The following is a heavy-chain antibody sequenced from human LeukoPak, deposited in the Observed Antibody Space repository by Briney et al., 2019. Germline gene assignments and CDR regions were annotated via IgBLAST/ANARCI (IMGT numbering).Heavy chain of an antibody. CDR1: GFTFSNAW. CDR3: TTLLYDFWSGYYKTYFGY. D-gene: IGHD3-3*01. J-gene: IGHJ4*02. Sequence: GGSLRLSCAASGFTFSNAWMSWVRQAPGKGLEWVGRIKSKTDGGTTDYAAPVKGRFTISRDDSKNTLYLQMNSLKTEDTAVYYCTTLLYDFWSGYYKTYFGYWGQGTLVTVSS. V-gene: IGHV3-15*01. CDR2: IKSKTDGGTT.